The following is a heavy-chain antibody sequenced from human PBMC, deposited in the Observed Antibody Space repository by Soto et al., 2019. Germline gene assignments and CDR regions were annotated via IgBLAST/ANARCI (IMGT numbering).Heavy chain of an antibody. J-gene: IGHJ5*02. CDR2: ISGSGGST. V-gene: IGHV3-23*01. CDR3: AKDTKHIVVVTAIGRFDP. Sequence: PGGSLRLSCAASGFTFSSYAMSWVRKAPGKGLEWVSAISGSGGSTYYADSVKGRFTISRDNSKNTLYLQMNSLRAEDTAVYYCAKDTKHIVVVTAIGRFDPWGQGTLVTVSS. D-gene: IGHD2-21*02. CDR1: GFTFSSYA.